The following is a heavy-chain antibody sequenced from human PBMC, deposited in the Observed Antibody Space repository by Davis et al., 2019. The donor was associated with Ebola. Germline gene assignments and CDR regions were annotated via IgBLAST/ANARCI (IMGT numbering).Heavy chain of an antibody. CDR1: GFTVSSNY. J-gene: IGHJ4*02. CDR3: ARGGRTTVTTWNYYDY. D-gene: IGHD4-17*01. CDR2: IYSGGST. Sequence: GESLKISCAASGFTVSSNYMSWVRQAPGKGLEWVSAIYSGGSTYYADSVRGRFTISRDNPKNTLYLQMNNLRADDTAVYYCARGGRTTVTTWNYYDYWGQGSLVTVSS. V-gene: IGHV3-66*01.